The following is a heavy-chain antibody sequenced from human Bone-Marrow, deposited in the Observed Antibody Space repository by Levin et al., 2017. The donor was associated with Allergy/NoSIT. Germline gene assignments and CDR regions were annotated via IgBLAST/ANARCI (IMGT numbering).Heavy chain of an antibody. J-gene: IGHJ4*02. CDR2: LYSGDDA. CDR1: GFTVSGYY. Sequence: RGESLKISCAASGFTVSGYYMSWVRQAPGKGLEWVSMLYSGDDAYYADSVKGRFTISRDNSKNKLYLQMNNVRAEDTAVYYCARYAVSGWSQFFDSWGLGTLVSVSS. V-gene: IGHV3-53*01. D-gene: IGHD6-19*01. CDR3: ARYAVSGWSQFFDS.